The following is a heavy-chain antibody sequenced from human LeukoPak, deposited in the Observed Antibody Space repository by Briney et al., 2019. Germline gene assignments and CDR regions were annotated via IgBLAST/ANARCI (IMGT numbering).Heavy chain of an antibody. CDR2: ISSSGSTI. J-gene: IGHJ5*02. D-gene: IGHD6-19*01. V-gene: IGHV3-48*03. CDR3: ARAHCSSGWYAAWFDH. CDR1: GFTFSSYE. Sequence: PGGSLRLSCAASGFTFSSYEMNWVRQAPGKGLEWVSYISSSGSTIYYADSVKGRFTISRDNAKNSLYLQMNSLRAEDTAVYYCARAHCSSGWYAAWFDHWGQGTLGTVSS.